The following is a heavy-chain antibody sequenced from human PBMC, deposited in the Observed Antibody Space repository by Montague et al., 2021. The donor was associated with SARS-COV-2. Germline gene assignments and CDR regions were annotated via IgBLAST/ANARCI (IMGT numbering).Heavy chain of an antibody. Sequence: SETLSLTCTVSGGSISSYYWSWIRQPPGKGLEWIGYIYYSGSTNYNPSLKIRVTISVDTSKNQFSLKLSLVTAADTAVYYCARGIFTIPFIPAHYYMDVWGKGNPGNVPS. D-gene: IGHD3-3*01. CDR2: IYYSGST. J-gene: IGHJ6*03. CDR3: ARGIFTIPFIPAHYYMDV. CDR1: GGSISSYY. V-gene: IGHV4-59*01.